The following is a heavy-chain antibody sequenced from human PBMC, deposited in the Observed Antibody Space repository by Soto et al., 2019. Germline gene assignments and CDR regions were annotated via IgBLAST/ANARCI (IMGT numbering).Heavy chain of an antibody. V-gene: IGHV3-7*03. CDR2: INQDGSEK. Sequence: GGSLRLSCAVSGFTFRSYWMSWVRQAPGKGLEWVANINQDGSEKYYVDSVKGRFTISRDNARNSLYLQMNSLRAEDTAVYYCAKDLYDFWSGYSPYYYYGMDVWGQGTTVTVSS. CDR1: GFTFRSYW. D-gene: IGHD3-3*01. J-gene: IGHJ6*02. CDR3: AKDLYDFWSGYSPYYYYGMDV.